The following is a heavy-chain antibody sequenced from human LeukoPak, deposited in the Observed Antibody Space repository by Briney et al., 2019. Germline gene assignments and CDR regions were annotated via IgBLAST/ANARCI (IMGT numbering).Heavy chain of an antibody. Sequence: PGGSLRLSCAASGFAFSTYGMNWVRQAPGKGLEWVASISSRSRDIYYADSVKGRFTISRDNTKKSLYLQMNSLRAEDTALYYCAGDWSGYQYCFDQWGHGTLVTVSS. CDR2: ISSRSRDI. CDR3: AGDWSGYQYCFDQ. V-gene: IGHV3-21*01. D-gene: IGHD3-3*01. CDR1: GFAFSTYG. J-gene: IGHJ4*01.